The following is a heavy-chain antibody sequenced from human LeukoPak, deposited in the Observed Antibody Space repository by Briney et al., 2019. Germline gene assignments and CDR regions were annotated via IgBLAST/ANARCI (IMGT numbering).Heavy chain of an antibody. V-gene: IGHV3-33*06. CDR1: GFTFSHYG. CDR2: KWSDGSNK. CDR3: AKDAQRGFDYSNSLEH. D-gene: IGHD4-11*01. Sequence: GVSLRLSCAASGFTFSHYGMHWVPQAPGKGLEWVAVKWSDGSNKLCTDSVKGRFPIPRDNFKNRVSLKMNSLRADDTALYYCAKDAQRGFDYSNSLEHWGQGSLVTVSS. J-gene: IGHJ4*02.